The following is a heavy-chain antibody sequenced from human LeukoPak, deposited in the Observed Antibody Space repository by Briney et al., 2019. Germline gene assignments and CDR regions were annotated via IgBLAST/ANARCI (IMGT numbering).Heavy chain of an antibody. CDR1: GYTFTSYD. CDR3: ARSPVGVRKKHDF. V-gene: IGHV1-8*01. D-gene: IGHD3-10*01. CDR2: MNPTSGHT. Sequence: ASVKVSRKASGYTFTSYDINWVRQATGQGLEWMGWMNPTSGHTGYAQNFQGRVTMTRDTSISTAYMELNSLTSEDTAVYYCARSPVGVRKKHDFWGQGTLVIVSS. J-gene: IGHJ4*02.